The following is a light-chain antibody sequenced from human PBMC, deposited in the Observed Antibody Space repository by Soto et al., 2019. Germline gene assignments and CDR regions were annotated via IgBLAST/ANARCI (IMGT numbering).Light chain of an antibody. V-gene: IGKV1-27*01. Sequence: DIPMTQSPSSLSASVGDRVTITCRASQGISIYLAWYQQKPGKVPKLLIYAASTLQSGVPSRFSGSGSGTDFTLTISSLQPEDVATYYCQKYKSAPWTFGQGTKVEIK. CDR2: AAS. CDR3: QKYKSAPWT. CDR1: QGISIY. J-gene: IGKJ1*01.